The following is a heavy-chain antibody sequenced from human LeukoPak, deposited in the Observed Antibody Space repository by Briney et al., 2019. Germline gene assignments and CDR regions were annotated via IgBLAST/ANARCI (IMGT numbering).Heavy chain of an antibody. D-gene: IGHD6-13*01. CDR1: GGTFSSYA. CDR2: IIPIFGTA. Sequence: SVKVSCKASGGTFSSYAISWVRQAPGQGLEWMGGIIPIFGTANYAQKFQGRVTITADESTSTVYMELSSLTSEDTAVYYCARRGSCFGSSCSLDYWGQGTLVTVSS. V-gene: IGHV1-69*01. CDR3: ARRGSCFGSSCSLDY. J-gene: IGHJ4*02.